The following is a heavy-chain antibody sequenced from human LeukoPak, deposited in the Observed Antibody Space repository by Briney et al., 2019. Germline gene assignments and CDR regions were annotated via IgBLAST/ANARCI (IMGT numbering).Heavy chain of an antibody. CDR1: GASISSYY. J-gene: IGHJ5*02. Sequence: KLSETLSLTCTVSGASISSYYWSWIRQPAGKGLEWIGRIYTSGSTNYNPSLKSRVSMSGDTPKNQFSLNLSSVTAADTAVYYCARDLGYCRSSSCYPQFDPWGQGTLVTVSS. CDR3: ARDLGYCRSSSCYPQFDP. V-gene: IGHV4-4*07. CDR2: IYTSGST. D-gene: IGHD2-2*01.